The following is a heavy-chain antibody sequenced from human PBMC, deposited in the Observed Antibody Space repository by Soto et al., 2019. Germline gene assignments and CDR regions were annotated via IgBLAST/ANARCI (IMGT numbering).Heavy chain of an antibody. Sequence: TLSLTCAVSGGSISSYYWSWIRQPPGKGLEWIGYIYYSGSTNYNPSLKSRVTISVDTSKNQFSLKRSSVTAADTAVYYCAREVSTGGDAFDIWGQGTMVTVSS. J-gene: IGHJ3*02. CDR2: IYYSGST. D-gene: IGHD7-27*01. V-gene: IGHV4-59*01. CDR3: AREVSTGGDAFDI. CDR1: GGSISSYY.